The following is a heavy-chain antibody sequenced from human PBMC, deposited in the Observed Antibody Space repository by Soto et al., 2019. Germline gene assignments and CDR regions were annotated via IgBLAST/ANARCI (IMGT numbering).Heavy chain of an antibody. J-gene: IGHJ4*02. CDR1: GYTFTSYS. V-gene: IGHV1-46*03. Sequence: ASVKVSCKASGYTFTSYSMHWVRQAPGQGLEWMGIINPSGGSTSYAQKFQGRVTMTRDTSTSTVYMELSSLRSEDTAVYYCARGVFFLYGSGSYSAHFDYWGQGTLVTVSS. D-gene: IGHD3-10*01. CDR3: ARGVFFLYGSGSYSAHFDY. CDR2: INPSGGST.